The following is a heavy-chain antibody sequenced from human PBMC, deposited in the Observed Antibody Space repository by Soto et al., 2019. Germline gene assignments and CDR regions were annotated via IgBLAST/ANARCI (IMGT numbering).Heavy chain of an antibody. CDR2: INAGNGIT. D-gene: IGHD1-26*01. V-gene: IGHV1-3*01. CDR1: GNTFTSYA. CDR3: ARGKSGSTRAYYFDY. J-gene: IGHJ4*02. Sequence: ASVKGFWKASGNTFTSYAMHWGGQAPGQRLEWMGWINAGNGITTYSQKFQGRVTITRDTSASTAYMELSSLRSEDTAVYYCARGKSGSTRAYYFDYWGQGTLVTVSS.